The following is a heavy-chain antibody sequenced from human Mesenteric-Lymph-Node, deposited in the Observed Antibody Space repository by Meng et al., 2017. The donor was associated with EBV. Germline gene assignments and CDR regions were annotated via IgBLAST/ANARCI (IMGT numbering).Heavy chain of an antibody. CDR2: ITGSGGTT. CDR1: GFTFNIYG. CDR3: SNLPYTY. V-gene: IGHV3-23*01. Sequence: EVHLLGSGGGLVQPGGSLRLSCAASGFTFNIYGMNWVRQAPGRGLEWVSGITGSGGTTHYADSVKGRFSISRDNSGNTLYLQMNSLRVEDTAVYYCSNLPYTYWGQEPWSPSPQ. D-gene: IGHD2-2*01. J-gene: IGHJ4*01.